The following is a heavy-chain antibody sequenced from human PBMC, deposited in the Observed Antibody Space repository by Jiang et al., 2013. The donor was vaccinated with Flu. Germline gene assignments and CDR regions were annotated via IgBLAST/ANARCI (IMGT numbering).Heavy chain of an antibody. CDR1: GFTFSSYA. V-gene: IGHV3-23*01. J-gene: IGHJ3*02. CDR3: AKPYCSGGSCYFSITDAFDI. D-gene: IGHD2-15*01. Sequence: PGGSLRLSCAASGFTFSSYAMSWVRQAPGKGLEWVSAISGSGGSTYYADSVKGRFTISRDNSKNTLYLQMNSLRAEDTAVYYCAKPYCSGGSCYFSITDAFDIWGQGTMVTVSS. CDR2: ISGSGGST.